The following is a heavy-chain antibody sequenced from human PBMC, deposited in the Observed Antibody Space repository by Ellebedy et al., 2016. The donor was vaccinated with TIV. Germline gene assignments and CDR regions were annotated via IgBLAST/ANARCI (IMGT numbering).Heavy chain of an antibody. D-gene: IGHD2-15*01. J-gene: IGHJ4*02. Sequence: GESLKISCAASGFTFSSYWMHLVRQAPGKGLVWVSRINKDGSTTTYADFVEGRFPISRDNARNTLYLQMNSLRPEDTAVFYCARGGTDSLDYWGQGTLVNVSS. CDR2: INKDGSTT. V-gene: IGHV3-74*01. CDR3: ARGGTDSLDY. CDR1: GFTFSSYW.